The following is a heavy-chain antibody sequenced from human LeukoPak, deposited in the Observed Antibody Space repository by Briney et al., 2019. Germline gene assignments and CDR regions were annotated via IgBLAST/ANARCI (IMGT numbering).Heavy chain of an antibody. Sequence: SETLSLTCTVSGGSISSGSYYWSWIRQPAGKGLEWIGRIYTNGSTNYNPSLKSRVTMSVDTSKNQFSLKLSSVTAADTAVYYCANWGGPYDFWSGDSYYMDVWGKGTTVTVSS. D-gene: IGHD3-3*01. CDR2: IYTNGST. CDR3: ANWGGPYDFWSGDSYYMDV. CDR1: GGSISSGSYY. V-gene: IGHV4-61*02. J-gene: IGHJ6*03.